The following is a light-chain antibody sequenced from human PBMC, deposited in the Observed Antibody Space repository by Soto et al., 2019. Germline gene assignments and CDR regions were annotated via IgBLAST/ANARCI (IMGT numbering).Light chain of an antibody. J-gene: IGKJ2*01. Sequence: IVLTQSPGTLSLSPGERATLSCRARQSVSSNYLAWYQQKPGQAPRLLIYGASSRATGIPDRFSGSGSGTDFTLTISRLEPDDFAVYYCQQYGSSPLYTFGQGTKLEIK. CDR2: GAS. CDR1: QSVSSNY. CDR3: QQYGSSPLYT. V-gene: IGKV3-20*01.